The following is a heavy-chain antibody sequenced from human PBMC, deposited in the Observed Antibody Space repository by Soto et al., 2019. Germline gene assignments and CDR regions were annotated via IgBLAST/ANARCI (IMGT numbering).Heavy chain of an antibody. CDR1: GFTFSNAW. CDR2: IKSKTDGGTT. Sequence: GGSLRLSCAASGFTFSNAWMSWVRQAPGKGLEWVGRIKSKTDGGTTDYAAPVKGRFTISRDDTKNTLYLQMNSLKTEDTAVYYCTTDSTAAGTGLGWGQGTLVTVSS. V-gene: IGHV3-15*01. D-gene: IGHD6-13*01. J-gene: IGHJ1*01. CDR3: TTDSTAAGTGLG.